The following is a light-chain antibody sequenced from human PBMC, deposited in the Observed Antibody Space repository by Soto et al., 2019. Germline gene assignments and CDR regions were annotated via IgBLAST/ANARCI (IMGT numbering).Light chain of an antibody. CDR3: AAWDGSLNGWV. CDR2: SND. V-gene: IGLV1-44*01. CDR1: SSSIGSNT. J-gene: IGLJ3*02. Sequence: QSVLTQAPSASGTPGQRVTISCSGSSSSIGSNTVSWYQQVPGTAPKLLIYSNDQRPSGVPDRFSGSKSGTSASLASGGLQSDDEADYYCAAWDGSLNGWVFGGGTKLTVL.